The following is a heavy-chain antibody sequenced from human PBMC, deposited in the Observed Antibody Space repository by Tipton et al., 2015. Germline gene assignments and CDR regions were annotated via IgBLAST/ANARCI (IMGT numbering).Heavy chain of an antibody. V-gene: IGHV4-38-2*01. J-gene: IGHJ3*02. CDR2: ISHSGST. D-gene: IGHD3-10*01. CDR3: ARSKFGEFFLVAFDI. Sequence: TLSLTCAVSAYSISSDYYWGWIRQPPGKGLEWIGAISHSGSTYYNPSLRSRVTISRDTSKNQFSLRLSSVTAADTAVYYCARSKFGEFFLVAFDIWGQGTMVTVSS. CDR1: AYSISSDYY.